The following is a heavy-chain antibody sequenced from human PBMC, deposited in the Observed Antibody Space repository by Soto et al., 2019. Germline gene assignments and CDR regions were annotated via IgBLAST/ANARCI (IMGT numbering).Heavy chain of an antibody. Sequence: SEPLSHTFTVSGCAISISSYYWGWIRQPPGKGLEWIGSIYNSGSTYYNPSLKSRVTISVDTSKNQFYLKLSSVTAADTAVYYCARPSYYGSGTFHKGVNDAFDIWGQGTMVT. V-gene: IGHV4-39*01. J-gene: IGHJ3*02. CDR2: IYNSGST. CDR3: ARPSYYGSGTFHKGVNDAFDI. CDR1: GCAISISSYY. D-gene: IGHD3-10*01.